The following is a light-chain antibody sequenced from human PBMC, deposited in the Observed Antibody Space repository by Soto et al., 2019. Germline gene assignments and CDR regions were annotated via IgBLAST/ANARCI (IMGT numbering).Light chain of an antibody. V-gene: IGLV1-47*01. CDR2: RSN. CDR1: SSNIGSKY. J-gene: IGLJ3*02. CDR3: AAWDDSLSGYWV. Sequence: QSALTQPPSASGTPGQRVTISCSGSSSNIGSKYVYWYQQLPGTAPKLLISRSNQRPSGVPDRFSGSKSGTSASLAISGLRSEDEADYYCAAWDDSLSGYWVFGGGTKLTVL.